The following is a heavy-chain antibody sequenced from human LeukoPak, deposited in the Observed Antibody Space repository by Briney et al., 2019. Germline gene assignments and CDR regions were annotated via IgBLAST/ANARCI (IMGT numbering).Heavy chain of an antibody. Sequence: GGSLRLSCAASGFTFNSYTMNWVRQAPGKGLESVSSIRSNSRGINYADSVKGRFTTSRDDGKNSLFLQMNSLRAEDTAMYYCAGHARGSYLVYWGQGILVTVSA. V-gene: IGHV3-21*04. D-gene: IGHD2-8*02. CDR2: IRSNSRGI. CDR3: AGHARGSYLVY. CDR1: GFTFNSYT. J-gene: IGHJ4*02.